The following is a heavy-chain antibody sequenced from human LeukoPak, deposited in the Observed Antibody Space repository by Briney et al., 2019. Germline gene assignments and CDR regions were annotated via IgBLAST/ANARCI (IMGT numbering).Heavy chain of an antibody. V-gene: IGHV4-34*01. CDR1: GGSFSGYY. D-gene: IGHD3-22*01. CDR2: INHSGST. Sequence: SETLSLTCAVYGGSFSGYYWSWIRQPPGKGLEWIGEINHSGSTNYNPSLKSRVTISVDTSKNQFSLKLSSVTAADTAVYYCARHFPVHYYDSSGFFDYWGQGTLVTVSS. CDR3: ARHFPVHYYDSSGFFDY. J-gene: IGHJ4*02.